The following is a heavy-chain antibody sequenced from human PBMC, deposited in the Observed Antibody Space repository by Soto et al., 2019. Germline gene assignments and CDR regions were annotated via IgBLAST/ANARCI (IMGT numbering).Heavy chain of an antibody. CDR2: ISGSRSTI. CDR1: GSTLSTYT. J-gene: IGHJ6*02. CDR3: ARDHGCYDIFTGHTSYYGMDV. V-gene: IGHV3-48*02. Sequence: GGSLRLSCAASGSTLSTYTMNWVRQAPGKGLEWVSYISGSRSTIYYADSVKGRFTISRDNAKNSLSLQMSSLRDEDTAVYYCARDHGCYDIFTGHTSYYGMDVWGQGTTVTVSS. D-gene: IGHD3-9*01.